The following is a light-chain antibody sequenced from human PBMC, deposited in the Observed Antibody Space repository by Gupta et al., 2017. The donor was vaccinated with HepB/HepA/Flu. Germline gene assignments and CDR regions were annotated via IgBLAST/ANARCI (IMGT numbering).Light chain of an antibody. J-gene: IGKJ2*02. CDR1: RSFRSNY. CDR3: QQVNIALPPCT. V-gene: IGKV3-20*01. CDR2: AAS. Sequence: EIMMTQCQGTLSLSPGERATLSCRASRSFRSNYLAWYQQKPCQAPKLLIYAASNRATGIRDMCSGSGDGTDVTLTISSLDPEDFAVYYCQQVNIALPPCTFGQGTKLEIK.